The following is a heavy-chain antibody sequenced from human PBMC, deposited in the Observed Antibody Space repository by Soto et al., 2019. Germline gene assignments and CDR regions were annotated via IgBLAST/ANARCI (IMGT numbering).Heavy chain of an antibody. CDR2: ISSDGSNK. CDR3: AKAPPLPVLRYFAWLLPDS. D-gene: IGHD3-9*01. J-gene: IGHJ4*02. V-gene: IGHV3-30*18. CDR1: GFTFGNCA. Sequence: GGSLRLSCAASGFTFGNCAMHWVRQAPGQGLEWVAVISSDGSNKYYPDSVKGRFTISRDNSRNTLYLQMNSLRVEDTAVYYCAKAPPLPVLRYFAWLLPDSWGQGTLVTVSS.